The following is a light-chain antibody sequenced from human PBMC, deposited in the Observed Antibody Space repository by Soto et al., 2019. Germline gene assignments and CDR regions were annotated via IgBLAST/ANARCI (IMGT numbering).Light chain of an antibody. J-gene: IGKJ1*01. CDR1: QSVSSNF. CDR2: GVS. CDR3: HQYSSSPAT. Sequence: VFTQSPCTLSLSPGERATLSCRASQSVSSNFLAWYQQKPGQSPRLLIYGVSSRATAIPDRFSGSGSGTDFTLTISSLEPEDFAVYYCHQYSSSPATFGQGTKVDIK. V-gene: IGKV3-20*01.